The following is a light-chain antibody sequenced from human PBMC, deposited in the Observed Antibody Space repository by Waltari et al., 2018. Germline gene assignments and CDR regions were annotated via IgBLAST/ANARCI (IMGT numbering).Light chain of an antibody. CDR2: DVS. CDR3: CSYAGSYTYV. V-gene: IGLV2-11*01. J-gene: IGLJ1*01. CDR1: SSDVGGSNY. Sequence: QSALTQPRSVSGSPGQSVTISCTGTSSDVGGSNYVSWYQQHPGKAPKLMSYDVSKRPSGVPDRFSGSKSGNTASLTISGLQAEDEADYYCCSYAGSYTYVFGTGTKVTVL.